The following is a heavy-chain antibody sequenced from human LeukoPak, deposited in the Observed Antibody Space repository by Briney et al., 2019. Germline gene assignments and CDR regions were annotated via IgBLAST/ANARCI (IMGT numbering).Heavy chain of an antibody. V-gene: IGHV1-2*02. Sequence: ASVKVSCKASGYTFTGYYMHWVRQAPGQGLEWMGWINPNSGGTNYAQKFQGRVTMTRDTSISTAYMELSRLRSDDTAVYYCARGYCSGGSCYNDYWGQGTLVTVSS. CDR3: ARGYCSGGSCYNDY. D-gene: IGHD2-15*01. CDR1: GYTFTGYY. J-gene: IGHJ4*02. CDR2: INPNSGGT.